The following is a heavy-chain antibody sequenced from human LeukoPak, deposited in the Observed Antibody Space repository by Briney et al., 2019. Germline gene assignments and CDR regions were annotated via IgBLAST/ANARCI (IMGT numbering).Heavy chain of an antibody. CDR3: ARGGNLEN. J-gene: IGHJ4*02. Sequence: GESLRLSCAASGFTFTNYAMTWVRQAPGKGLEWVSAISVSGAVTFYADSVKGRFTISRDNAKNSLYLQMNSLRAEDTAVYYCARGGNLENWGGGTLVTVSS. CDR1: GFTFTNYA. V-gene: IGHV3-23*01. D-gene: IGHD1-14*01. CDR2: ISVSGAVT.